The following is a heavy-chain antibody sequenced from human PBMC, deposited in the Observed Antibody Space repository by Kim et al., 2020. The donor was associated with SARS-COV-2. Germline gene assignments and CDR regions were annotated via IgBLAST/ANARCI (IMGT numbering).Heavy chain of an antibody. CDR3: ARGGNWNPSSRWFDP. J-gene: IGHJ5*02. D-gene: IGHD1-1*01. V-gene: IGHV4-34*01. Sequence: SETLSLTCAVYGGSFSGYYWSWIRQPPGKGLEWIGEINHSGSTNYNPSLKSRVTISVDTSKNQFSLKLSSVTAADTAVYYCARGGNWNPSSRWFDPWGQG. CDR1: GGSFSGYY. CDR2: INHSGST.